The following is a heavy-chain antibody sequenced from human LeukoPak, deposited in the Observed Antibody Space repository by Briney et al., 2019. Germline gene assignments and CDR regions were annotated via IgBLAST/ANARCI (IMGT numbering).Heavy chain of an antibody. D-gene: IGHD4-11*01. CDR1: GYTFTGYY. CDR2: IIPNTAGT. J-gene: IGHJ6*03. Sequence: ASVKVSCKASGYTFTGYYMHWVRQAPGQGLEWMGWIIPNTAGTNYAQKFLGGVTLTWDTSISTAYMELNRLTSDDTAVYYCATSAGDYRAGHYYYMGVWGKGTSVTVSS. CDR3: ATSAGDYRAGHYYYMGV. V-gene: IGHV1-2*02.